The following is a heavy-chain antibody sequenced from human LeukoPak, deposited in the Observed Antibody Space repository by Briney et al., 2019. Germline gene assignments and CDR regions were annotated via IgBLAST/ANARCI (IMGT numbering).Heavy chain of an antibody. Sequence: GESLKISCKGSGYSFTSYWIGWVRQMPGKGLEWMGIIYPGDSDTRYSPSFRGQVTISADKSISTAYLQWSSLKASDTAMYYCARTRTEWLDAFDIWGQGTMVTVSS. V-gene: IGHV5-51*01. D-gene: IGHD3-3*01. J-gene: IGHJ3*02. CDR3: ARTRTEWLDAFDI. CDR2: IYPGDSDT. CDR1: GYSFTSYW.